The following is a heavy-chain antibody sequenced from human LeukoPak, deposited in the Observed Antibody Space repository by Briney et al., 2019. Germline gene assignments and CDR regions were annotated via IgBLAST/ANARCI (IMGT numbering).Heavy chain of an antibody. Sequence: SETLSLTCAVYGGSFSGYYWSWIRQPPGKGLEWIGEINHSGSTNYNPSLKSRVTISVDTSKNQFSLKLSSATAADTAVYYCARSGVIGSSGYPYDYWGQGTLVTVSS. CDR3: ARSGVIGSSGYPYDY. V-gene: IGHV4-34*01. CDR2: INHSGST. J-gene: IGHJ4*02. D-gene: IGHD3-22*01. CDR1: GGSFSGYY.